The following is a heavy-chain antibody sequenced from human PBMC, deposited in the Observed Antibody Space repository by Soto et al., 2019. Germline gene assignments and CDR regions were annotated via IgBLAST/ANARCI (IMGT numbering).Heavy chain of an antibody. Sequence: QIHLVQSGPEVRKPGASVKVSCKTSGYTFTTYGLTWVREAPGEGLEWMGWINPYSGNTAFAEKFQDRITVTTDTSTDTGYMELENLQSDDTAVYYCAKNAVSGDYASHLDYWGQGTLVVVST. V-gene: IGHV1-18*01. CDR2: INPYSGNT. D-gene: IGHD4-17*01. CDR3: AKNAVSGDYASHLDY. CDR1: GYTFTTYG. J-gene: IGHJ4*02.